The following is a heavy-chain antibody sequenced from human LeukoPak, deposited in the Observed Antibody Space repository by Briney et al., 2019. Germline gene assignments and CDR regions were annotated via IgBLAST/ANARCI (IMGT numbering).Heavy chain of an antibody. Sequence: ASVKVSCKASGYAFTSYGISWVRQAPGQGLEWMGWISAYNGNTNYAQKLQGRVTMTTDTSTSTAYMELRSLRSDDTAVYYCARVVVVPAASSFDYWGQGTLVTVSS. CDR2: ISAYNGNT. V-gene: IGHV1-18*04. J-gene: IGHJ4*02. D-gene: IGHD2-2*01. CDR3: ARVVVVPAASSFDY. CDR1: GYAFTSYG.